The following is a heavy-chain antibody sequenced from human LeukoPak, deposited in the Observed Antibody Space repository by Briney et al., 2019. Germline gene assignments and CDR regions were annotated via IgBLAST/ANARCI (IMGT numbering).Heavy chain of an antibody. CDR2: ISSSSSYI. J-gene: IGHJ5*02. Sequence: GGSLRLSCAASGFTFSSYSMNWVRQAPGKGLEWVSSISSSSSYIYYADSVKGRFTISRDNAKNSLYLQMNSLRAEDTAVYYCAGDYGDYLNWFDPWDQGTLVTVSS. CDR3: AGDYGDYLNWFDP. CDR1: GFTFSSYS. D-gene: IGHD4-17*01. V-gene: IGHV3-21*01.